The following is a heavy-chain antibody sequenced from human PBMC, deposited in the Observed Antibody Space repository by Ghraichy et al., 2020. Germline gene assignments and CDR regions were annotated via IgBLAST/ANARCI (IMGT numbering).Heavy chain of an antibody. V-gene: IGHV4-39*01. Sequence: SETLSLTCTVSGGSINIVSFYWGWVRQPPGKGLEWIGNIYNTGTTSYNPSLKSRVNISVDTSKNEFSLRLTSVTAADTAVYFCAGPSGYGTGSYYPLEHWGQGSLGTVAS. J-gene: IGHJ4*02. CDR3: AGPSGYGTGSYYPLEH. CDR2: IYNTGTT. CDR1: GGSINIVSFY. D-gene: IGHD3-10*01.